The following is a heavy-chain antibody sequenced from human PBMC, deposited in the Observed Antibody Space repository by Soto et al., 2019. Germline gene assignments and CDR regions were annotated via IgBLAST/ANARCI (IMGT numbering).Heavy chain of an antibody. CDR1: GFTFTNAW. Sequence: GGSLRLSCAASGFTFTNAWMSWVRQAPGKGLECVGRIKSKTDGGTTDYAAPVNGRFTISRDDSKNTLYLQMNSLKTEDTAVYYCTTIEMTILHAFDIWGQGTMVTVSS. D-gene: IGHD4-17*01. V-gene: IGHV3-15*01. J-gene: IGHJ3*02. CDR2: IKSKTDGGTT. CDR3: TTIEMTILHAFDI.